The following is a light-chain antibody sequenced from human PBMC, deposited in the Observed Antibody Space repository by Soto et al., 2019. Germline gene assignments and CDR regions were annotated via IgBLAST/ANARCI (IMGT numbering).Light chain of an antibody. CDR1: QSVGSY. Sequence: EIVLTQSPATLSLSPGERATLSCRASQSVGSYLAWYQQKPGQAPRLLIYGASSRATGIPDRFSGSGSGTDFTLTISRLEPEDFSVYYCQQYATTPFTFGPGTKVDIK. V-gene: IGKV3-20*01. CDR2: GAS. J-gene: IGKJ3*01. CDR3: QQYATTPFT.